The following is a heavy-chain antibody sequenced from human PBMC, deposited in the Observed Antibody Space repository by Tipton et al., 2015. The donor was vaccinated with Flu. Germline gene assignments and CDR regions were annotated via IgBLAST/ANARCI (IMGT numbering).Heavy chain of an antibody. CDR1: GGSISSGGYY. CDR2: IYYSGST. V-gene: IGHV4-31*03. Sequence: TLSLTCTVSGGSISSGGYYWSWIRQHPGKGLEWIGYIYYSGSTYYNPSLKSRVTISVDTSKNQFSLKLSSVTAADTAVYYCASTIVLGSIRWFDPWGQGTLVTVSS. CDR3: ASTIVLGSIRWFDP. J-gene: IGHJ5*02. D-gene: IGHD2/OR15-2a*01.